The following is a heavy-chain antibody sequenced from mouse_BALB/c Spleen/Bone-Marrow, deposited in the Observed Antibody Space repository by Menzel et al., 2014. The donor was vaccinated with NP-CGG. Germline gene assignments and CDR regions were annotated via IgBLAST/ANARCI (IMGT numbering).Heavy chain of an antibody. D-gene: IGHD2-14*01. J-gene: IGHJ1*01. CDR1: GYTFTSYF. CDR2: IYPGDGST. CDR3: AYYRYDEYCDV. V-gene: IGHV1S56*01. Sequence: QVQLQQSGPELVKPGASVKMSCKASGYTFTSYFIHWVKQRPGQGLEWIGWIYPGDGSTKYNEKFKVKTTLTADKSSSTNYMYLNSLTSKDYAIYFCAYYRYDEYCDVWGAGTTVTVSS.